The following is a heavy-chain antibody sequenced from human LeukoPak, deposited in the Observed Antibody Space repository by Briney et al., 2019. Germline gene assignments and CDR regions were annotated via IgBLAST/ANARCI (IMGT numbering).Heavy chain of an antibody. J-gene: IGHJ4*02. CDR3: ARESVITIFGVVIFRPLFDY. V-gene: IGHV1-69*05. CDR2: IIPIFGTA. CDR1: GGTFSSYA. D-gene: IGHD3-3*01. Sequence: SVKVSCKASGGTFSSYAISWVRQAPGQGLECMGGIIPIFGTANYAQKFQGRVTITTDESTSTAYMELSSLRSEDTAVYYCARESVITIFGVVIFRPLFDYWGQGTLVTVSS.